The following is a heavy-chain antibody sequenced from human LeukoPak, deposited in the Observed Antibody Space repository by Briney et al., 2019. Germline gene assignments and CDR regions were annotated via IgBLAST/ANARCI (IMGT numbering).Heavy chain of an antibody. Sequence: GGSLRLSCAASGFTFSSYSMNWVRQAPGKGLEWVSSISSSSSYIYYADSVKGRFTISRDNAKNSLYLQMNSLRAEDTAVYYCARGKRIAAAGTTLRGLGYWGQGTLVTVSS. CDR1: GFTFSSYS. D-gene: IGHD6-13*01. CDR2: ISSSSSYI. J-gene: IGHJ4*02. V-gene: IGHV3-21*01. CDR3: ARGKRIAAAGTTLRGLGY.